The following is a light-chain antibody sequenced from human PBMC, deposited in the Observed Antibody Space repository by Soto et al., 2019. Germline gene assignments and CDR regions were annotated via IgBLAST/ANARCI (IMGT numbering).Light chain of an antibody. Sequence: EIVLTQSPDTLSLSPGESATLSCRASQSVRSSYLAWYQQTPGQTPRLLIYAASSRATGIPDRFSGSGSGTDFSLTMSRLEAEDFAGYYCQQYGSSPRTVGQGTRLESK. CDR3: QQYGSSPRT. CDR1: QSVRSSY. CDR2: AAS. J-gene: IGKJ5*01. V-gene: IGKV3-20*01.